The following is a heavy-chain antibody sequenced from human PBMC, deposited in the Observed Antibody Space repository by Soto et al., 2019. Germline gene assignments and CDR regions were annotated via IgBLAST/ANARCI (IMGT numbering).Heavy chain of an antibody. CDR2: MNSFSGTG. CDR1: GYKFADYN. J-gene: IGHJ4*02. Sequence: QVQLAQSGAEVKKPGASVKVSCKTSGYKFADYNMYWLRQATGRGLEWLGYMNSFSGTGGSAQKFQGRLTLNNNTSIRTDYMELTNLRDDDTAVDYCEGGSDYQRTGKLDFWGQGTPVTVSS. D-gene: IGHD4-17*01. CDR3: EGGSDYQRTGKLDF. V-gene: IGHV1-8*01.